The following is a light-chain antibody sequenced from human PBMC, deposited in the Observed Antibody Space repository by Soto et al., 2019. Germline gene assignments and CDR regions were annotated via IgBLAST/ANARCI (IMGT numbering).Light chain of an antibody. Sequence: QSGLTQPRSVSGSPGQSVTISCTGTSSDVGGYNYVSWYQQHPGKAPKLMIYDVSKRPSGVPDRFSGSKSGNTASLTISGLQAEDEADYYCCSYAGSYSFYVFGTGT. CDR1: SSDVGGYNY. CDR3: CSYAGSYSFYV. V-gene: IGLV2-11*01. CDR2: DVS. J-gene: IGLJ1*01.